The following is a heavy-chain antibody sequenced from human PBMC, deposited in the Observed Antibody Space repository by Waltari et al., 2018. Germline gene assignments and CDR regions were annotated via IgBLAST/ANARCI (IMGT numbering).Heavy chain of an antibody. J-gene: IGHJ4*02. D-gene: IGHD3-22*01. CDR2: IFLNDAK. Sequence: QVTLKETGPALVNPTETLTLTCTFSGFSLTSTGLAVGWIRQTAGKAPEWLALIFLNDAKRYSQSLRSRVTNTQDTYNTQAGPTSENVGARDTGTYFCTRRTYETGADVWVQGVLVTVAS. CDR1: GFSLTSTGLA. CDR3: TRRTYETGADV. V-gene: IGHV2-5*04.